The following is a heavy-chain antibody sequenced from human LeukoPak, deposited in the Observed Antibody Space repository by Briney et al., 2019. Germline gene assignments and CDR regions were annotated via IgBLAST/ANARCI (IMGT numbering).Heavy chain of an antibody. J-gene: IGHJ5*02. D-gene: IGHD6-13*01. CDR1: GYTFTSYG. Sequence: GASVKVSCKASGYTFTSYGVSWVRQAPGQGLEWMGWISAYSGNTNYAQKLQGRVTVTTDTSTSTAYMELRSLRSDDTAVYYCARRAGTIRFDPWGQGTLVTVSS. CDR2: ISAYSGNT. CDR3: ARRAGTIRFDP. V-gene: IGHV1-18*01.